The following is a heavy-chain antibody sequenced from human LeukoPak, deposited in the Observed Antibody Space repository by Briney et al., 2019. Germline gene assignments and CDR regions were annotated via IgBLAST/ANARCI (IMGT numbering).Heavy chain of an antibody. J-gene: IGHJ4*02. CDR3: AKVPQLGSGYHPDS. D-gene: IGHD3-22*01. V-gene: IGHV3-23*01. Sequence: GGPLRLSCAACAFTISCYGMSLVRPAPGKGVGGVALFSGSGGSTYYADSVKARFTISRDNSKNTVYLQMNSLRAEDTAVYYCAKVPQLGSGYHPDSWGQGTLVTVSS. CDR1: AFTISCYG. CDR2: FSGSGGST.